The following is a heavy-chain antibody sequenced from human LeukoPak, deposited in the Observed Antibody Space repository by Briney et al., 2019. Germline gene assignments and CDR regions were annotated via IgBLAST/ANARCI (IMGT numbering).Heavy chain of an antibody. CDR3: ARGTVYYSDTSGYYPAFDY. CDR2: ISYDGGNK. J-gene: IGHJ4*02. Sequence: GGSLRLSCAASGFTFSSYAMHWVRQAPGKGLEWVALISYDGGNKNYADSVKGRFTISRDNSKNTLYLQMNGLRAEDTAVYYCARGTVYYSDTSGYYPAFDYWGQGTLVTVSS. CDR1: GFTFSSYA. D-gene: IGHD3-22*01. V-gene: IGHV3-30*04.